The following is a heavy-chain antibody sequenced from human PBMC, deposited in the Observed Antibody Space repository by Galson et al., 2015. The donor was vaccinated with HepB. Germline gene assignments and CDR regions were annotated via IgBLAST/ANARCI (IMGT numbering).Heavy chain of an antibody. CDR1: GFSFSTFP. Sequence: SLRLSCAASGFSFSTFPMYWVRQAPGKGLEYVSAISGDGRSTYYGDSVKGRFTISRDNSKNTLYLHMSSLRPADTVTFYCLKPTYKLLLSGSDWFDPWGQGTLVTVSS. CDR2: ISGDGRST. J-gene: IGHJ5*02. D-gene: IGHD1-14*01. V-gene: IGHV3-64D*06. CDR3: LKPTYKLLLSGSDWFDP.